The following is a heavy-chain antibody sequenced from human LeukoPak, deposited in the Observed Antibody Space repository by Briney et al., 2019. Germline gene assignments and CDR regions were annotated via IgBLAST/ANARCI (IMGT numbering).Heavy chain of an antibody. Sequence: SETLSLTCTVSGGSISSYYWSWVRQPPGKGLEWIGYIYYSGSTNYNPSLKSRVTISVDTSKNQFSLNLSSVTATDTAVYFCARDRSSGWLNWFDPWGQGTLVTVSP. D-gene: IGHD6-19*01. CDR1: GGSISSYY. CDR2: IYYSGST. V-gene: IGHV4-59*12. J-gene: IGHJ5*02. CDR3: ARDRSSGWLNWFDP.